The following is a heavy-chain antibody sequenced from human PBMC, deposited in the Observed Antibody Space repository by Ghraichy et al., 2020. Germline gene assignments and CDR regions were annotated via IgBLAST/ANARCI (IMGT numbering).Heavy chain of an antibody. J-gene: IGHJ4*02. V-gene: IGHV2-70*11. D-gene: IGHD3-22*01. CDR2: IDWDDDK. CDR3: ARTYYYDSSGYSVTDY. Sequence: SGPTLVKPTQTLTLTCTFSGFSLSTSGMCVSWIRQPPGKALEWLARIDWDDDKYYSTSLKTRLTISKDTSKNQVVLTMTNMDPVDTATYYCARTYYYDSSGYSVTDYWGQGTLVTVSS. CDR1: GFSLSTSGMC.